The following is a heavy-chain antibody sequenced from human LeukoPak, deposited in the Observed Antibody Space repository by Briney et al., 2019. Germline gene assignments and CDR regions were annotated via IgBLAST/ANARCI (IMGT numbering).Heavy chain of an antibody. J-gene: IGHJ5*02. D-gene: IGHD2-8*01. CDR1: GFTFSLNT. CDR3: AKDHCTNGVCYSP. Sequence: GGSLRLSCAASGFTFSLNTMSWVRQAPGKGLEWVSAISGSGGSTYYADSVKGRFTISRDNSKNTLYLQMNSLRAEDTAVYYCAKDHCTNGVCYSPWGQGTLVTVSS. CDR2: ISGSGGST. V-gene: IGHV3-23*01.